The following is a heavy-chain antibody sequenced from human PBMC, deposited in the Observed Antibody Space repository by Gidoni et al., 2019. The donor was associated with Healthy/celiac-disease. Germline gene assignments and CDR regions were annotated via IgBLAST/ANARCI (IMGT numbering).Heavy chain of an antibody. V-gene: IGHV4-34*01. CDR1: GGSFGGYY. Sequence: QVQLQQWGAGLLKPSETLSLTCAVYGGSFGGYYWSWIRQPPGKGLEWIGEINHSGSTNYHPSLKSRVTISVDTSKNQFSLKLSSVTAADTAVYYCASRRVGINWFDPWGQGTLVTVSS. CDR2: INHSGST. CDR3: ASRRVGINWFDP. D-gene: IGHD1-20*01. J-gene: IGHJ5*02.